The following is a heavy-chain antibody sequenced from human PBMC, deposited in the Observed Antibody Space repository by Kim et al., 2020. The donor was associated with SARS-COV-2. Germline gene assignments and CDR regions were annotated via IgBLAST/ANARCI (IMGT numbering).Heavy chain of an antibody. CDR3: ATCRVPYYYGSGSYNY. D-gene: IGHD3-10*01. CDR2: IYPGDSDT. CDR1: GYSFTSYW. V-gene: IGHV5-51*01. J-gene: IGHJ4*02. Sequence: GESLKISCKGSGYSFTSYWIGWVRQMPGKGLEWMGIIYPGDSDTRYSPSFQGQVTISADKSISTAYLQWSSLKASDTAMYYCATCRVPYYYGSGSYNYWGQGTLVTVSS.